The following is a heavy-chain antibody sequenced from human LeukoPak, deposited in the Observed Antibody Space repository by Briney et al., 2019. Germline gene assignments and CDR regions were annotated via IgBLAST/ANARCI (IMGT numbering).Heavy chain of an antibody. CDR2: IIPLLGTP. J-gene: IGHJ6*02. CDR1: GGTFTNYA. V-gene: IGHV1-69*13. Sequence: GASVKVSCKASGGTFTNYAISWVRQAPGQALEWMGGIIPLLGTPNYAQKFQGRVTITADDSTSTAYMELTSLRSEDTAVYYCAEDSSMVTTRAPYYYYYLDVWGQGTTVTVSS. CDR3: AEDSSMVTTRAPYYYYYLDV. D-gene: IGHD4-17*01.